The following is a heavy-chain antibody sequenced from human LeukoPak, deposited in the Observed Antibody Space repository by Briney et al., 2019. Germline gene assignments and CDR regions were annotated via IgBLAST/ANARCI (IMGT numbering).Heavy chain of an antibody. D-gene: IGHD3-16*02. V-gene: IGHV1-8*01. CDR1: GYTFTSYD. CDR3: ARGPLVRLPSSFDP. J-gene: IGHJ5*02. CDR2: MNPNSGNA. Sequence: ASVKVSCKASGYTFTSYDINWVRQATGQGLEWMGWMNPNSGNAGSAQRFQGRVTMTRDTSRSTAYMELRSLTSEDTAVYYCARGPLVRLPSSFDPWGQGTLVTVSS.